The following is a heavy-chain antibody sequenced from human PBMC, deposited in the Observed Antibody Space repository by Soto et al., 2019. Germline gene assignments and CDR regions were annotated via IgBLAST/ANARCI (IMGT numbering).Heavy chain of an antibody. Sequence: SETLSLTCTVSGGSISSYYWSWIRQPPGKGLEWIGYIYYSGSTNYNPSLKSRVTISVDTSKNQFSLKLSSVTAADTAVYYCARRREGYYYYYMDVWGRGTTVTSP. CDR2: IYYSGST. J-gene: IGHJ6*03. V-gene: IGHV4-59*08. CDR3: ARRREGYYYYYMDV. CDR1: GGSISSYY. D-gene: IGHD1-26*01.